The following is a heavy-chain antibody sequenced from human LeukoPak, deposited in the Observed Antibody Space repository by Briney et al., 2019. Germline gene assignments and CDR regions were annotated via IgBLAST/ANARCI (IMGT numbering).Heavy chain of an antibody. CDR2: IKTKTDGETT. J-gene: IGHJ4*02. D-gene: IGHD2-15*01. Sequence: SGGSLRLSCAASGFTFNNAWMNWVRQAPGKGLEWVGHIKTKTDGETTDYAAPVKGRFTISRDDSKNTLSLQMNSLKSEDTAVYFCTAAAGVALKYWGQGTLVTVSS. CDR3: TAAAGVALKY. V-gene: IGHV3-15*01. CDR1: GFTFNNAW.